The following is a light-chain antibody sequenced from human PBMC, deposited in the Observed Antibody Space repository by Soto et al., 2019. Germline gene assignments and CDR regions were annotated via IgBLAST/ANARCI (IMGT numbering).Light chain of an antibody. Sequence: QSALTQPRSVSGSPGQSVTISCTGSNTDVGSFNYVSWYQQHPGQAPKLLIYDVTKRPSGVPHRFSGSKSGNTASLAISGLQGEDEADYYCCSYAGSYTWLFGGGTKVTVL. CDR3: CSYAGSYTWL. CDR1: NTDVGSFNY. CDR2: DVT. V-gene: IGLV2-11*01. J-gene: IGLJ3*02.